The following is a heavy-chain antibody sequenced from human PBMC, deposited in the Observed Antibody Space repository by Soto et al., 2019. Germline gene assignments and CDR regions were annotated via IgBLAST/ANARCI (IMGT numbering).Heavy chain of an antibody. D-gene: IGHD6-6*01. V-gene: IGHV4-34*01. CDR3: ARGASSIAARPGKYYFDY. CDR2: INHSGST. Sequence: SETLSLTCAVYGGFFSGYYWSWISQLPGKGLEWIGEINHSGSTNYNPSLKSRVTIAIDTSNNQFCLKLSSVTAADTAVYYCARGASSIAARPGKYYFDYWGQGTLVTVSS. J-gene: IGHJ4*02. CDR1: GGFFSGYY.